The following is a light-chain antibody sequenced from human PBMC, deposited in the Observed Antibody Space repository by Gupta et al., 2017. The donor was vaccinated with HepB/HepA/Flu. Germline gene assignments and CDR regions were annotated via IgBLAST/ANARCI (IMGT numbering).Light chain of an antibody. Sequence: YVRTQPPSVSVAQGKTARITCGGNNIGTKSVHWYQQKPGQAPVLVVYDDSDRPSGIPERFSGSNSGNTATLTISRVEAGDEADYYCQVWDSSSDHRVIFGGGTKLTVL. CDR2: DDS. J-gene: IGLJ2*01. V-gene: IGLV3-21*03. CDR3: QVWDSSSDHRVI. CDR1: NIGTKS.